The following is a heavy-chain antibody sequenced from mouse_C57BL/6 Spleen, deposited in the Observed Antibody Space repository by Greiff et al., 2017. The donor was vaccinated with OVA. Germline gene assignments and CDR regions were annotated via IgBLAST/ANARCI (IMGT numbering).Heavy chain of an antibody. CDR1: GYTFTDYE. CDR2: IDPETGGT. CDR3: TREGYYGSKGYFDY. V-gene: IGHV1-15*01. D-gene: IGHD1-1*01. Sequence: VQLQQSGAELVRPGASVTLSCKASGYTFTDYEMHWVKQTPVHGLEWIGAIDPETGGTAYNQKFKGKAILTADKSSSTAYMELRSLTSEDSAVYYCTREGYYGSKGYFDYWGQGTTLTVSS. J-gene: IGHJ2*01.